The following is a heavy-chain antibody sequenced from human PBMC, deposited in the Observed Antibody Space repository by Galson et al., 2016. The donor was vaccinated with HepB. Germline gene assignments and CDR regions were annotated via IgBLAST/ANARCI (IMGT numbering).Heavy chain of an antibody. D-gene: IGHD2-2*01. CDR3: AKGVCSATSCYPGDWFDP. CDR1: GVTLRSYA. Sequence: SLRLSCAASGVTLRSYAMSWVRQAPGKGLEWVSVISGNGCSTYYADSVKGRFPISRDNSKNTLFLQMNSLRAEDTAVYYWAKGVCSATSCYPGDWFDPWGQGTLVTVSS. J-gene: IGHJ5*02. CDR2: ISGNGCST. V-gene: IGHV3-23*01.